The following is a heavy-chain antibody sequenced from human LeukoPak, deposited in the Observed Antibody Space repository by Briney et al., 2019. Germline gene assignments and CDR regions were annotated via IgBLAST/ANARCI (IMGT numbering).Heavy chain of an antibody. D-gene: IGHD3-3*01. CDR2: VSAYNGDT. J-gene: IGHJ5*02. CDR3: VRLPYDFWSGYRQNWFDP. V-gene: IGHV1-18*01. CDR1: GYTFNLFG. Sequence: ASVTVSCKASGYTFNLFGISWVRLAPGHGLEWMGWVSAYNGDTNYAQEFQGRVTMTTDISTSTAYMDLRSLTFDDTDIYYCVRLPYDFWSGYRQNWFDPWGQGTLVTVSS.